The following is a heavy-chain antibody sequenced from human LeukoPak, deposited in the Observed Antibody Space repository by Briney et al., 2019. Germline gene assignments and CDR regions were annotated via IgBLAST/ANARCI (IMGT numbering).Heavy chain of an antibody. J-gene: IGHJ4*02. CDR2: IGGRGDGI. CDR1: GFTFSDYS. D-gene: IGHD2-15*01. Sequence: GSLRLSCAASGFTFSDYSMNWVRQAPGKGLEWISYIGGRGDGISYADSVKGRFIVSRDNARNSLFLQMNRLRGEDTAIYFCAREIPGRIAADCWGQGTLVTVSS. V-gene: IGHV3-48*01. CDR3: AREIPGRIAADC.